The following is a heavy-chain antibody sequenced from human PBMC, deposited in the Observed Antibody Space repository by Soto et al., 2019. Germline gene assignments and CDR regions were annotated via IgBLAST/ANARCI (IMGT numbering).Heavy chain of an antibody. J-gene: IGHJ5*02. CDR3: ARDKYPEPLQDRDWIDP. V-gene: IGHV3-21*01. D-gene: IGHD2-2*01. CDR2: ITSSSSDI. Sequence: EVQLVESGGGLVKPGGPLSLSCAASGFTFRSYSMNWVRQAPGKGLVWVSSITSSSSDIYYADSVKGRFTISRNNAKNSLYLQMNSLRAEDSAVYYCARDKYPEPLQDRDWIDPWGQGTLVPVSS. CDR1: GFTFRSYS.